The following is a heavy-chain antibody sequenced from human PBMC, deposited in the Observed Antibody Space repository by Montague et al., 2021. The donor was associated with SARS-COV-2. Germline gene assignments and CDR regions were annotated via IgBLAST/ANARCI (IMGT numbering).Heavy chain of an antibody. CDR1: GFTFSSYA. CDR2: ISYGGSNK. D-gene: IGHD6-13*01. CDR3: ARGSIAAAGVPSYYGMDV. J-gene: IGHJ6*02. V-gene: IGHV3-30-3*01. Sequence: SLRLSCAASGFTFSSYAMHWVRQAPGKGLEWVAVISYGGSNKYYADSVKGRFTISRDNSKNTLYLQMNSLRAEDAAVYYCARGSIAAAGVPSYYGMDVWGQGTTFTVSS.